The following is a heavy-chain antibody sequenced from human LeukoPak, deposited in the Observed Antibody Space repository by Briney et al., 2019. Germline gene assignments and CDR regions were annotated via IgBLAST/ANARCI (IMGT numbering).Heavy chain of an antibody. J-gene: IGHJ6*03. D-gene: IGHD3-22*01. Sequence: PSETLSLTCTVSGGSISSYYWSWIRRPPGKGLEWIGYIYYSGSTNYNPSLKSRVTISVDKSKNQFSLKLSSVTAADTVVYYCARLTHYYDSSGYYYYMDVWGKGTTVTVSS. CDR1: GGSISSYY. V-gene: IGHV4-59*12. CDR2: IYYSGST. CDR3: ARLTHYYDSSGYYYYMDV.